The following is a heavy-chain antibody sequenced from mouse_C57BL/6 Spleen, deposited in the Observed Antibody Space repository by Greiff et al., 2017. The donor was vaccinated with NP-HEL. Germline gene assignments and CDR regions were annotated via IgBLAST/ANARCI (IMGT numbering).Heavy chain of an antibody. Sequence: VQLQQSGAELVRPGASVKLSCTASGFNIKDDYMHWVKQRPEQGLEWIGWIDPENGDTEYASKFQGKATITADTSSNTAYLQLSSLTSEDTAVYYCTTMVTSYWGQGTLVTVSA. V-gene: IGHV14-4*01. CDR3: TTMVTSY. J-gene: IGHJ3*01. D-gene: IGHD2-3*01. CDR2: IDPENGDT. CDR1: GFNIKDDY.